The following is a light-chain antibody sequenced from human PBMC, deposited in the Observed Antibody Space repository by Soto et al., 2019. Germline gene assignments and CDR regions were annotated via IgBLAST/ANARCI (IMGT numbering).Light chain of an antibody. V-gene: IGLV2-14*01. CDR2: EVT. J-gene: IGLJ2*01. Sequence: QSALTQPASASGSPGQSVTISCTGTSSDVGGYNYVCWYQQHPGKVPKLLIYEVTSRPSGVSNRFYGSKSGNTASLTISALQFEDEADYYCSSYTSKSFVVFGGGTKVTVL. CDR1: SSDVGGYNY. CDR3: SSYTSKSFVV.